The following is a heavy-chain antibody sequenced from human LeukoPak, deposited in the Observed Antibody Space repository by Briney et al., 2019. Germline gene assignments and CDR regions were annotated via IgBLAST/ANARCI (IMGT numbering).Heavy chain of an antibody. CDR2: INPSGGST. CDR3: AREAVVVYFDY. J-gene: IGHJ4*02. D-gene: IGHD2-2*01. V-gene: IGHV1-46*01. CDR1: GYTFTSYY. Sequence: GASVKVSCKASGYTFTSYYMHWVRQARGQGLEWMGIINPSGGSTSYAQKFQGRVTMTRDTSTSTVYMELSSLRSEDTAVYYCAREAVVVYFDYWGQGTLVTVSS.